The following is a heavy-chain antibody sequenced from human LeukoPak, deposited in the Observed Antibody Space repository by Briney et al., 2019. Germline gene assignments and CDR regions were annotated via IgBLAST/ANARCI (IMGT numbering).Heavy chain of an antibody. Sequence: PGGSLRLSCAASGFTFSSYWLHWVRQVPGKGLVWVSRIKSDGSGTSHADSVKGRFTISTDNAKYTLFLQMNSLRAEDTAVYYCVRGWTSTSSFDYWGQGTLVTVSS. CDR3: VRGWTSTSSFDY. CDR2: IKSDGSGT. V-gene: IGHV3-74*01. J-gene: IGHJ4*02. CDR1: GFTFSSYW. D-gene: IGHD2-2*01.